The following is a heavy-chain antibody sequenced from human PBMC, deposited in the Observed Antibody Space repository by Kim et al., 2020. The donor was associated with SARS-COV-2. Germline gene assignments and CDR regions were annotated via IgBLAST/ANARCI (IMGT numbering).Heavy chain of an antibody. J-gene: IGHJ5*02. CDR3: ARLSGSCPGWFDP. D-gene: IGHD1-26*01. Sequence: SPSVQGQVTISADKSISTAFLQWSSLKASDTAMYYCARLSGSCPGWFDPWGQGTLVTVSS. V-gene: IGHV5-51*01.